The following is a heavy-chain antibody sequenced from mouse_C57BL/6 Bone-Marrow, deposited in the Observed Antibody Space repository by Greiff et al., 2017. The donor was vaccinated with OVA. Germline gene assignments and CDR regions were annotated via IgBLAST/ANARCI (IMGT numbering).Heavy chain of an antibody. CDR1: GYTFTSYG. V-gene: IGHV1-81*01. D-gene: IGHD3-3*01. CDR2: IYPRSGNT. Sequence: QVQLKESGAELARPGASVKLSCKASGYTFTSYGISWVKQRTGQGLVWIGEIYPRSGNTYYNEKFKGKATLTADKSSSTAYMELRSLTSEDSAVYFCAREGGRKYFDYWGQGTTLTVSS. CDR3: AREGGRKYFDY. J-gene: IGHJ2*01.